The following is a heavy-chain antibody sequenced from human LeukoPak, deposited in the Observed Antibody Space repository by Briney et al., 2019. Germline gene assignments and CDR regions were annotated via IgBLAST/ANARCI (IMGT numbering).Heavy chain of an antibody. Sequence: SETLSLTCTVSGGTISSYYWSWIRQPPGKGLEWIGYIYYSGSTNYNPSLKSRVTISVDTSKNQFSLKLSSVTAADTAVYYCALFRYSYNTYWYFDIWGRGTLVTVSS. J-gene: IGHJ2*01. CDR2: IYYSGST. V-gene: IGHV4-59*13. CDR3: ALFRYSYNTYWYFDI. D-gene: IGHD5-18*01. CDR1: GGTISSYY.